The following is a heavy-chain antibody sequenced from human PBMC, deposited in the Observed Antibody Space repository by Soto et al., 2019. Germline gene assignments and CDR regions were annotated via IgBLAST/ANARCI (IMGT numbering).Heavy chain of an antibody. V-gene: IGHV4-4*02. J-gene: IGHJ6*02. D-gene: IGHD4-17*01. CDR2: IYHSGST. CDR3: ARDPVDGDYEGYYYYGMGL. Sequence: QVQLQESGPGLVKPSGTLSLTCAVSGGSISSSNWWSWVRQPPGKGLEWIGEIYHSGSTNYNPSLKSRVTISLDKSKKQFSLKLSSVTAADTSVYYCARDPVDGDYEGYYYYGMGLWGHGTTVTVSS. CDR1: GGSISSSNW.